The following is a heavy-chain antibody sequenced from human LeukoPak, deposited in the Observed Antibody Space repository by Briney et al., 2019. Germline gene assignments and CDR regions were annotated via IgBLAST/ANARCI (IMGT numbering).Heavy chain of an antibody. CDR1: GGSFSGYY. V-gene: IGHV4-34*01. CDR3: ARFEYYYDMGMTWVLAFDI. D-gene: IGHD3-22*01. Sequence: SETLSLTXAVYGGSFSGYYWSWIRQPPGKGMEWIGEINHSGSTNYNPSLKSRVTISVDTSKNHFSLKLSSVTAADTAVYYCARFEYYYDMGMTWVLAFDIWGQGTMVTVSS. J-gene: IGHJ3*02. CDR2: INHSGST.